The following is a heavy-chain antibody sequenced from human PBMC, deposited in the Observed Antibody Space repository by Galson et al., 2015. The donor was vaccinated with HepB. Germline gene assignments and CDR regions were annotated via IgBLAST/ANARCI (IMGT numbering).Heavy chain of an antibody. CDR1: GGTFSSYA. CDR2: IIPIFGTA. Sequence: SVKVSCKASGGTFSSYAISWVRQAPGQGLEWMGGIIPIFGTANYAQKFQGRVTITADESTSTAYMELSSLRSEDTAVYYCASDWVGYCSSTSCYMGLEDVWGKGTTVTVSS. CDR3: ASDWVGYCSSTSCYMGLEDV. J-gene: IGHJ6*04. V-gene: IGHV1-69*13. D-gene: IGHD2-2*02.